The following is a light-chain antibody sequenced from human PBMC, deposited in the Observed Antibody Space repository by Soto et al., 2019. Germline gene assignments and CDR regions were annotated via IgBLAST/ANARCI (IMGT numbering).Light chain of an antibody. CDR2: GAS. V-gene: IGKV3-20*01. J-gene: IGKJ2*01. CDR1: QSVSSSY. CDR3: QQYGRSPPFT. Sequence: ELVLTQSPGTLSLSPGERATLSCRASQSVSSSYLAWYQQKPGQAPRLLIYGASNRATGIPDRFSGSGSGTDFTLLISRLEPEDFAVYFCQQYGRSPPFTFGQGTKVEIK.